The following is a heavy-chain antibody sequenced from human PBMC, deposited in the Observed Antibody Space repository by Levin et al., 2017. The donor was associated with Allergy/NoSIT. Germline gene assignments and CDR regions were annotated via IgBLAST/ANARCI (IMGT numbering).Heavy chain of an antibody. CDR1: GFPFDSYA. J-gene: IGHJ4*02. CDR2: ISGSGINT. Sequence: GESLKISCAASGFPFDSYAMSWVRQAPGKGLEWVSGISGSGINTYYADSVKGRFTISRDNSKNTLYLQMHSLRAEDTAVYYCAKEPASGSCFDYWGRGTLVTVSS. D-gene: IGHD1-26*01. CDR3: AKEPASGSCFDY. V-gene: IGHV3-23*01.